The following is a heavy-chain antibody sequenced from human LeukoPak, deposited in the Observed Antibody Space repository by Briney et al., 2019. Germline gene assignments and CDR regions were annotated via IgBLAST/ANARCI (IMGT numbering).Heavy chain of an antibody. V-gene: IGHV4-34*01. J-gene: IGHJ5*02. Sequence: KPSETLSLTCAVYGGSFSGYYWSWIRQPPGKGLEWIGEINHSGSTNYNPSLKSRVTISVDTSKNQFSLKLSSVTAADTAVYYCARSAITYSSSENSFDPWGQGTLVTVSS. CDR2: INHSGST. D-gene: IGHD6-6*01. CDR1: GGSFSGYY. CDR3: ARSAITYSSSENSFDP.